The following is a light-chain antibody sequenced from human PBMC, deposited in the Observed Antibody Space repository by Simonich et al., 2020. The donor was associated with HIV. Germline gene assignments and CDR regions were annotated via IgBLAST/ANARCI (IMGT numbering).Light chain of an antibody. CDR3: QQYYSTPPT. CDR2: WAS. J-gene: IGKJ1*01. V-gene: IGKV4-1*01. CDR1: QSVLYSSDNKNY. Sequence: DIVMTQSPDSLAVSLGERATINCRPSQSVLYSSDNKNYFAWYQQKPGQPPKLLIYWASTRQSGVPDRFSGSGSGTEFTLTISSLHSEDVAVYYCQQYYSTPPTFGQGTKVEIK.